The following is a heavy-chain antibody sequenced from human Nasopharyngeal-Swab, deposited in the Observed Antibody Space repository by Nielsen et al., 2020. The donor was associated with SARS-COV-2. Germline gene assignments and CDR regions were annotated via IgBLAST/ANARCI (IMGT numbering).Heavy chain of an antibody. CDR1: GYSISSGYY. D-gene: IGHD6-13*01. CDR3: ARDSGYSSSWYSRDYYFDY. V-gene: IGHV4-38-2*02. J-gene: IGHJ4*02. Sequence: SATLSLTCTVSGYSISSGYYWGWIRQPPGKGLEWIGSIYHSGSTYYNPSLKSRVTISVDTSKNQFSLKLSSVTAADTAVYYCARDSGYSSSWYSRDYYFDYWGQGTLVTVSS. CDR2: IYHSGST.